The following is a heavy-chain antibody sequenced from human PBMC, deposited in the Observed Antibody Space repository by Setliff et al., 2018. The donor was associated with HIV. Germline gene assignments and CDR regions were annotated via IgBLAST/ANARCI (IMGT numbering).Heavy chain of an antibody. D-gene: IGHD6-13*01. CDR3: ARADSSSWFFATFDI. J-gene: IGHJ3*02. Sequence: PSXTLSXXXTVSGDSINSGDYYWSWIRQPPGXGLEXIGYIYHSGSTXYNPSLNSRVAFSVXPSKNQFSLKLYSVTVADTAFYYCARADSSSWFFATFDIWGXGTMVTVSS. CDR2: IYHSGST. V-gene: IGHV4-30-4*01. CDR1: GDSINSGDYY.